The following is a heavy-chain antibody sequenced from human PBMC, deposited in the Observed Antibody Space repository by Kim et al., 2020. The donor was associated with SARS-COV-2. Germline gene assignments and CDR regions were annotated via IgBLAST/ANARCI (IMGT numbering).Heavy chain of an antibody. CDR1: GYTFTSYD. CDR2: MNPNSGNT. Sequence: ASVKVSCKASGYTFTSYDINWVRQATGQGLEWMGWMNPNSGNTGYAQKFQGRVTMTRNTSISTAYMELSRLRSEDTAVYYCARNSPYYDFWSGLHYYYYYGMDVWGQGTTVTVSS. CDR3: ARNSPYYDFWSGLHYYYYYGMDV. D-gene: IGHD3-3*01. J-gene: IGHJ6*02. V-gene: IGHV1-8*01.